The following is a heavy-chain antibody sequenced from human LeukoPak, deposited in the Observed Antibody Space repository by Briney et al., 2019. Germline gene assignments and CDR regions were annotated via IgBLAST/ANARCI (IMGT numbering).Heavy chain of an antibody. J-gene: IGHJ6*03. D-gene: IGHD3-10*01. CDR3: ARIYYRRSDYHYYYMDV. V-gene: IGHV1-8*01. CDR1: GYTFSSYD. Sequence: ASVKVSCKASGYTFSSYDINWVRQAAGQGLEWVGWMNPNSGNTGSALKVQGRVSITMKTSMSTYYLELSSLSSEDTAVYYCARIYYRRSDYHYYYMDVWGEGTTVSVSS. CDR2: MNPNSGNT.